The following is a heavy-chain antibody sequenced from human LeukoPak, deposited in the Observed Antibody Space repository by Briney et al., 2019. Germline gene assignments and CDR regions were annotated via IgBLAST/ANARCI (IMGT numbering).Heavy chain of an antibody. Sequence: SETLSLTCTVSGGSFSSYYWSWIRQPPGKGLEWIGYIYYSGSTDYNPSLKSRVTMSVDTSKNQFSLKLSSVTAADTAVYCCARLSTVTTSFDYWGQGTLVTVSS. J-gene: IGHJ4*02. CDR2: IYYSGST. CDR1: GGSFSSYY. CDR3: ARLSTVTTSFDY. V-gene: IGHV4-59*12. D-gene: IGHD4-17*01.